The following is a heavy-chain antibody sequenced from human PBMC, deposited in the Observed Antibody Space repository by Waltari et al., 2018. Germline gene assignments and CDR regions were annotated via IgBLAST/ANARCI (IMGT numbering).Heavy chain of an antibody. CDR1: GYNFISYS. CDR2: ISANNGKT. Sequence: QVHLVQSGGEVKTPGASVKVSCKASGYNFISYSFTWVRQAPGQGLEWMGWISANNGKTNYAQKFQGRLTMTTYTSTSTAYMELRSLTSDDTAVYYCVRDGSGASFTFDYWGQGTLVTVSS. V-gene: IGHV1-18*01. J-gene: IGHJ4*02. D-gene: IGHD2-8*02. CDR3: VRDGSGASFTFDY.